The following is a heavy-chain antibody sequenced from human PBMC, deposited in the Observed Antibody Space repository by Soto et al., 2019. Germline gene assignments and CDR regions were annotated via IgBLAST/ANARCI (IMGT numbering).Heavy chain of an antibody. CDR2: IGAYNGDT. CDR1: GYTFTNYG. J-gene: IGHJ6*03. D-gene: IGHD6-6*01. CDR3: ARVPQLVGYFYYYMDV. V-gene: IGHV1-18*01. Sequence: QVQLLQSGAEVKKPGASVKVSCKASGYTFTNYGITWVRQAPGQGLERMGGIGAYNGDTHYTQRLQGRVTMTIDTATRTGYMELRGLRSDDTAVYYCARVPQLVGYFYYYMDVWGRGTTVTVSS.